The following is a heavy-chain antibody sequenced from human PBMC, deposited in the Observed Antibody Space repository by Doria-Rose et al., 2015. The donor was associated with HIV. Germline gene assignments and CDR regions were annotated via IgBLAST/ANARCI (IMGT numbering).Heavy chain of an antibody. CDR1: GASVSSRGYY. Sequence: GLLKPSEPLSLPCRVPGASVSSRGYYWNWIRQVPGKGLESLGYTYYTGTSDYSPSLKSRLNMAVDTSKNQFSLKLSFVTVADTAVYYCARMGSYRELDYWGQGARGIGSA. J-gene: IGHJ4*02. CDR2: TYYTGTS. CDR3: ARMGSYRELDY. D-gene: IGHD3-3*01. V-gene: IGHV4-31*03.